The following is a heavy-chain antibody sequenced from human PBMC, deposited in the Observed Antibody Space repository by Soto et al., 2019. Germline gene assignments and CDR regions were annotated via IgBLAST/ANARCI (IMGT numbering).Heavy chain of an antibody. D-gene: IGHD3-22*01. Sequence: SETLSLTCAVYGGSFSGYYWSWIRQPPGKGLEWIGYIYYSGSTNYNPSLKSRVTISVDTSKNQFSLKLSSVTAADTAVYYCARVGYYDSSGYWDYYYYGMDVWGQGTTVTVSS. CDR2: IYYSGST. CDR3: ARVGYYDSSGYWDYYYYGMDV. J-gene: IGHJ6*02. V-gene: IGHV4-59*01. CDR1: GGSFSGYY.